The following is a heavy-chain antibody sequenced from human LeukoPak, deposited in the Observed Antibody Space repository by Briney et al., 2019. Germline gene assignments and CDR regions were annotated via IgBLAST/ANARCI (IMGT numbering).Heavy chain of an antibody. Sequence: PSETLSLTCTVSGGSISSGDYYWSWIRQPPGKGLEWIGYIYYSGSTYYNPSLKSRVTISVDTSKNQFSLKLSSVTAADTAVYYCASQEGRRWFGELPYYFDYWGQGTLVTVSS. CDR2: IYYSGST. D-gene: IGHD3-10*01. CDR3: ASQEGRRWFGELPYYFDY. V-gene: IGHV4-30-4*01. CDR1: GGSISSGDYY. J-gene: IGHJ4*02.